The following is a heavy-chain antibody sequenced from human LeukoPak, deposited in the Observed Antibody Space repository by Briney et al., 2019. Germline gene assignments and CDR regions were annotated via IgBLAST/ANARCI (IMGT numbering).Heavy chain of an antibody. V-gene: IGHV3-30*02. CDR2: IRYDGSNK. Sequence: PGGSLRLSCAVSGFTFSSYGVHWVRQAPGKGLEWVAFIRYDGSNKYYADSVKGRFTISRDNSKNTLYLQMNSLRAEDTAVYYCAKLAVAGMNWFDPWGQGTLVTVSS. D-gene: IGHD6-19*01. CDR3: AKLAVAGMNWFDP. CDR1: GFTFSSYG. J-gene: IGHJ5*02.